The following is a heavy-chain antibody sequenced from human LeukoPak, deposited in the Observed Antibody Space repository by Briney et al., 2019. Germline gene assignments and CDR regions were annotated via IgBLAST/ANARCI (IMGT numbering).Heavy chain of an antibody. CDR3: ARGEGADWNGGMDV. J-gene: IGHJ6*02. CDR1: GGSISSGGYY. CDR2: IYYSGST. D-gene: IGHD1-1*01. V-gene: IGHV4-31*03. Sequence: SETLSLTCTVSGGSISSGGYYWSWIRQHPGKGLEWIGYIYYSGSTYYNPSLKGRVTISVDTSKNQFSLKLSSVTAADRAVYYCARGEGADWNGGMDVWGQGTTVTVSS.